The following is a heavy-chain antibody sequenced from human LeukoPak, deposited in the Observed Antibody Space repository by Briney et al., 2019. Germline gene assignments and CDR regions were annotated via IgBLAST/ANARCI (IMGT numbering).Heavy chain of an antibody. CDR2: IIPIFGTA. D-gene: IGHD6-6*01. Sequence: GASVKVSCKASGGTFSSHAISWVRQAPGQGLEWMGGIIPIFGTANYAQKFQGRVTITTDESTSTAYMELSSLRSEDTAVYYCARVASSYSSSSLPYYYYYYMDVWGKGTTVTVSS. V-gene: IGHV1-69*05. J-gene: IGHJ6*03. CDR3: ARVASSYSSSSLPYYYYYYMDV. CDR1: GGTFSSHA.